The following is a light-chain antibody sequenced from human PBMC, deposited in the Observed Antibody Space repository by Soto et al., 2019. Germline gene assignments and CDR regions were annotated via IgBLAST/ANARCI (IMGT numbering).Light chain of an antibody. V-gene: IGLV2-8*01. Sequence: QSALTQPPSASGSPGQSVTISCTGTSSDIGAYNYVSWYQQYPGKAPKLIIYDVTERPSGVPDRFSGSKSGNTASLTVSGLLADDEAVYYCNSSAGGGSCNVIFGGGTKLTVL. CDR3: NSSAGGGSCNVI. CDR1: SSDIGAYNY. J-gene: IGLJ2*01. CDR2: DVT.